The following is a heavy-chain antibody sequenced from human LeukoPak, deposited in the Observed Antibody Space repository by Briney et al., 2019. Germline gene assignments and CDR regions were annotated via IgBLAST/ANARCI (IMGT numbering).Heavy chain of an antibody. J-gene: IGHJ4*02. CDR3: AKDSPTYYADS. CDR2: INYNGRDE. Sequence: PGGSLRLSCAASGFTFSSFGMHWVRQAPGKGLEWVSFINYNGRDEYYADSVKGRFTISRDSSKNTLSLQMNSLRAEDTAVYFCAKDSPTYYADSWGQGTLVTVSS. V-gene: IGHV3-30*02. D-gene: IGHD2/OR15-2a*01. CDR1: GFTFSSFG.